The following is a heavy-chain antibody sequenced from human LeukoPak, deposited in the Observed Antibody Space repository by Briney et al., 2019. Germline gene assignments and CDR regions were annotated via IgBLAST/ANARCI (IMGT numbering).Heavy chain of an antibody. Sequence: ASVKGSCKASGYTFTSYYMHWVRQAPGQGLEWMGIINPSGGSTSYAQKFQGRVTMTRDMSTSTVYMELSSLRSEDTAVYYCARDGPVTTIDYWGQGTLVTVSP. J-gene: IGHJ4*02. CDR1: GYTFTSYY. CDR2: INPSGGST. CDR3: ARDGPVTTIDY. V-gene: IGHV1-46*01. D-gene: IGHD4-17*01.